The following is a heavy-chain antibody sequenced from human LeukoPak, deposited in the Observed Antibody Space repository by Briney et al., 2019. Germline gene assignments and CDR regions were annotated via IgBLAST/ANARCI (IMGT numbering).Heavy chain of an antibody. CDR2: IYSGGST. V-gene: IGHV3-53*01. Sequence: GGSLRLSCAASGFTFSSYGVSWVRQAPGKGLEWVSVIYSGGSTYYADSVKGRFTISRDNSKNTLYLQMNSLRAEDTAVYYCARYCSGGSCYASFDYWGQGTLVTVSS. CDR1: GFTFSSYG. J-gene: IGHJ4*02. CDR3: ARYCSGGSCYASFDY. D-gene: IGHD2-15*01.